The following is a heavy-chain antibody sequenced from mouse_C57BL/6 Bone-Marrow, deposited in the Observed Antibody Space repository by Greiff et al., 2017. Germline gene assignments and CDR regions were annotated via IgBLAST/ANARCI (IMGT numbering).Heavy chain of an antibody. J-gene: IGHJ4*01. CDR1: GYTFTSYG. CDR2: IYPRSGNT. V-gene: IGHV1-81*01. CDR3: AGEGYYGNYAMDY. D-gene: IGHD1-1*01. Sequence: VQLVESGAELARPGASVKLSCKASGYTFTSYGISWVKQRTGQGLEWIGEIYPRSGNTYYNEKFKGKATLTADKSSSTAYMELRSLTSEDSAVYFCAGEGYYGNYAMDYWGQGTSVTVSS.